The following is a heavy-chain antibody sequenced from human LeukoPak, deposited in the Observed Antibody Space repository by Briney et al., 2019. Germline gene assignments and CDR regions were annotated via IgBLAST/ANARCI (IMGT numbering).Heavy chain of an antibody. CDR3: AKPLAVSGSYYNRPFDY. J-gene: IGHJ4*02. D-gene: IGHD3-10*01. V-gene: IGHV3-23*01. CDR2: ISGSCGST. CDR1: GFTFSSYA. Sequence: PGGSLRLSCAASGFTFSSYAMSWVRQPPGKGLEGVSAISGSCGSTYYADAVKGRFTISRDNSKNTLYLQMNSLRAEDTAVYYCAKPLAVSGSYYNRPFDYWGQGTLVTVSS.